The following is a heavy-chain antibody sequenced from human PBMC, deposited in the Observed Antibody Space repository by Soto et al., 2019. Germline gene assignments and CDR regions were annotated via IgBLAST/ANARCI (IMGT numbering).Heavy chain of an antibody. J-gene: IGHJ4*02. CDR1: GYTLTELA. D-gene: IGHD3-22*01. Sequence: ASVKVSWKFSGYTLTELAMHWVRETPGKGLEWMGGFDLEDGETIYAKQFQGRVTMTENTSTDTAYMELSSLRSEDTAVYYCATADHGHSGYAHWGQGTLVTVSS. V-gene: IGHV1-24*01. CDR2: FDLEDGET. CDR3: ATADHGHSGYAH.